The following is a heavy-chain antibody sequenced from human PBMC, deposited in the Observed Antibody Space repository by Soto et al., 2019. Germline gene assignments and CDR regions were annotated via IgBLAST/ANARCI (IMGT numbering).Heavy chain of an antibody. CDR1: GFTFSSYS. CDR2: ISSSSSYI. V-gene: IGHV3-21*01. CDR3: ARDPHCSGGSCYFLPLSWSHWFDP. Sequence: PGGSLRLSCAASGFTFSSYSMNWVRQAPGKGLEWVSSISSSSSYIYYADSVKGRFTISRDNAKNSLYLQMNSLRAEDTAVYYCARDPHCSGGSCYFLPLSWSHWFDPWGQGTLVTVSS. D-gene: IGHD2-15*01. J-gene: IGHJ5*02.